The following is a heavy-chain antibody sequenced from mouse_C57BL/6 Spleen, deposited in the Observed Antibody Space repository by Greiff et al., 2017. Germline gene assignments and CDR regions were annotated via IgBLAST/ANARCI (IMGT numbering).Heavy chain of an antibody. Sequence: EVKLVESEGGLVQPGSSMKLSCTASGFTFSDYYMAWVRQVPEKGLEWVANINYDGSSTYYLDSLKSRFIISRDNAKNILYLQMSSLKSEDTATYYCARGYWVYWYFDVWGTGTTVTVSS. D-gene: IGHD2-12*01. CDR2: INYDGSST. CDR1: GFTFSDYY. CDR3: ARGYWVYWYFDV. V-gene: IGHV5-16*01. J-gene: IGHJ1*03.